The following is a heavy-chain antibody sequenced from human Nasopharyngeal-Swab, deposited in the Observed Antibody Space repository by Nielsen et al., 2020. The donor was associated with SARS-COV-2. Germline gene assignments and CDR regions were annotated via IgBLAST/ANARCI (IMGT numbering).Heavy chain of an antibody. CDR1: GFSFNNYA. V-gene: IGHV3-23*03. D-gene: IGHD2-15*01. CDR3: AKGTSWDIVAQLDP. Sequence: GGSLRLSCAASGFSFNNYAMSWIRQAPGRGLEWVSLIYSGGSTTFYADSVKGRFTISRDNAKNSLYLQMNSLRAEDTALYYCAKGTSWDIVAQLDPWGQGTLVTVSS. CDR2: IYSGGSTT. J-gene: IGHJ5*02.